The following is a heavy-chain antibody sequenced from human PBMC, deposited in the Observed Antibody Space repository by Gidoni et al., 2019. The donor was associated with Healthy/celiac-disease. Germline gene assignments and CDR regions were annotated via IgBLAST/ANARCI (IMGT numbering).Heavy chain of an antibody. CDR3: AKGTTLGHYYYYGMDV. J-gene: IGHJ6*02. V-gene: IGHV3-23*01. CDR1: GFTFSSYA. Sequence: EVQLLESGGGLVQPGGSLRLSCAASGFTFSSYAMSWVRQAPGKGLEWVSAISGSGGSTYYADSVKGRFTISRDNSKNTLYLQMNSLRAEDTAVYYCAKGTTLGHYYYYGMDVWGQGTTVTVSS. D-gene: IGHD4-17*01. CDR2: ISGSGGST.